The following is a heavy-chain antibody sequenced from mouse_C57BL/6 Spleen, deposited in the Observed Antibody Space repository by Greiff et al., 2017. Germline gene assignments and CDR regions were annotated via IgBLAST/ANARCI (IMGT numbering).Heavy chain of an antibody. CDR1: GYTFTSYG. D-gene: IGHD1-1*01. CDR2: IYPRSGNT. CDR3: ASTTVVAPYAMDY. V-gene: IGHV1-81*01. Sequence: VKLQQSGAELARPGASVKLSCKASGYTFTSYGISWVKQRTGQGLEWIGEIYPRSGNTYYNEKFKGKATLTEDKSSSTAYMDLRSLTSEDSAVYFCASTTVVAPYAMDYWGQGTSVTVSS. J-gene: IGHJ4*01.